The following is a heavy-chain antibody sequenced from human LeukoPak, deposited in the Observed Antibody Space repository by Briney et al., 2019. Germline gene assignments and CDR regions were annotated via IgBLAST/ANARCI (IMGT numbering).Heavy chain of an antibody. CDR2: INPGDSDT. Sequence: GGSLQISCKGSGYSFTSSWIGWARQLPGKGLEWMAIINPGDSDTRYSPSFQGQVTISADKSISTVYLQWGSLKASDTAMYYCARQPGAGWFDPWGQGTLVTVSS. V-gene: IGHV5-51*01. J-gene: IGHJ5*02. CDR1: GYSFTSSW. CDR3: ARQPGAGWFDP. D-gene: IGHD3-10*01.